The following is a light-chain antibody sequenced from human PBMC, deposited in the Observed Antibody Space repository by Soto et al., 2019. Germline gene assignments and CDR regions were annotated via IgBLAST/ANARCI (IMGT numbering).Light chain of an antibody. Sequence: AIRMSQSPSSLSASIGDRVTIACRASQGIRNDLGWYQQKPEKAPKLLIYAASSLESGVPSRFSGSGSGTLFTLTISSLQPEDFATYYCLQDHSYPWTFGQGTKVDVK. V-gene: IGKV1-6*01. CDR3: LQDHSYPWT. CDR1: QGIRND. J-gene: IGKJ1*01. CDR2: AAS.